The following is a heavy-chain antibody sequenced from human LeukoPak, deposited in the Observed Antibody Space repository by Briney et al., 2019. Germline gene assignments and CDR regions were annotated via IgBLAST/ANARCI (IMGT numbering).Heavy chain of an antibody. V-gene: IGHV4-61*02. Sequence: SQTLSLTCTVSGGSISGDNYYWSWSRQPAGKGLEWIGRISTSGSTSYNPSLKSRVTISLDMSKNQFSLKVSSVTAADTAVYYCARGGFPGYSTSWFYWGQGTLVAVSS. CDR2: ISTSGST. D-gene: IGHD6-13*01. CDR3: ARGGFPGYSTSWFY. J-gene: IGHJ4*02. CDR1: GGSISGDNYY.